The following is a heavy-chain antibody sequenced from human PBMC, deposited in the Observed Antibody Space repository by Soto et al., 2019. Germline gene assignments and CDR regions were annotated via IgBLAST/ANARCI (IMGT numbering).Heavy chain of an antibody. J-gene: IGHJ4*02. D-gene: IGHD2-2*01. CDR2: IYYSGST. Sequence: SETLSLTCTVSGGSISSSSYYWGWIRQPPGKGLEWIGSIYYSGSTYYNPSLKSRVTISVDTSKNQFSLKLSSVTAADTAVYYCARRALYCSSTSCFFDYWGQGTLVTVSS. CDR3: ARRALYCSSTSCFFDY. V-gene: IGHV4-39*01. CDR1: GGSISSSSYY.